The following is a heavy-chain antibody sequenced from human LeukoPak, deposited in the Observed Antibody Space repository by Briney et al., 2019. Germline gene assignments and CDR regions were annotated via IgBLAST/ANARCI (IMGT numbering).Heavy chain of an antibody. Sequence: PGGSLRLSCAASGFTFSGYDMQWVRQAPGKGLEWVSGISRSGPTYYRDSVKGRFTLSRDNSKDTLYLQMDSLRAEDTATYYCAKGESFAFAMWGQGTMVTVSS. J-gene: IGHJ3*02. V-gene: IGHV3-23*01. CDR3: AKGESFAFAM. CDR2: ISRSGPT. CDR1: GFTFSGYD.